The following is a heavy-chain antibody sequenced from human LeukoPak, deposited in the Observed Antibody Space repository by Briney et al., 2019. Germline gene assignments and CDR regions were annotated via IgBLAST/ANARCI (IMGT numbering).Heavy chain of an antibody. CDR2: IYNSGHST. V-gene: IGHV3-23*01. CDR3: AKDFGNCINGVCYGSPFDY. Sequence: TGGSLRLSCAASGFSFNSYAMSWVCQAAGKGLEWVSGIYNSGHSTYYADSVKGRFTISRDNSKNTLYLQMNSLRAEDMAVYYCAKDFGNCINGVCYGSPFDYWGQGTLVTVSS. D-gene: IGHD2-8*01. CDR1: GFSFNSYA. J-gene: IGHJ4*02.